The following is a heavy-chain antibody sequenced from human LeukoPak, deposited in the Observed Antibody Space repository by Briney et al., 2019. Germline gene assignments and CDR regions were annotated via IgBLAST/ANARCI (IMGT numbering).Heavy chain of an antibody. Sequence: GGSLRLSCAASGFTFSSYAMNWVRQAPGKGLEWVSSISSSSSYIYYADSVKGRFTISRDNAKNSLYLQMNSLRAEDTAVYYCAVSSSSLTFDYWGQGTLVTVSS. CDR3: AVSSSSLTFDY. CDR1: GFTFSSYA. D-gene: IGHD6-6*01. V-gene: IGHV3-21*01. CDR2: ISSSSSYI. J-gene: IGHJ4*02.